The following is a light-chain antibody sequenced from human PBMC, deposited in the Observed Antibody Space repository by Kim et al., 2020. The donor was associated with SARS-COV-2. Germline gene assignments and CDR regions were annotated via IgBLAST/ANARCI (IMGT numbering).Light chain of an antibody. V-gene: IGLV8-61*01. Sequence: GQTVLLSCCLCSGSASPGSYPSWYQQTPGQSPRSLIYNTNTRSSGVPDRFSGSILGSEAALTITGAQADDESDYYCVLYMGSGISVFGGGTQLTVL. CDR2: NTN. CDR3: VLYMGSGISV. J-gene: IGLJ3*02. CDR1: SGSASPGSY.